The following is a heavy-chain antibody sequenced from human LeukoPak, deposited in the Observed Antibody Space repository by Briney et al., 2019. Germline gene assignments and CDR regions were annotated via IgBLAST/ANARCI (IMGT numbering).Heavy chain of an antibody. Sequence: GGSLRLSCAASGFTFSSYAMSWVRQAPGRGLDWVSTISSGGGIINYADSVRGRFTIARDNSKNTLYLQMNSLRAEDTAVYYCAKGGDYSDHATKNWGQGILVTVSS. D-gene: IGHD4-17*01. CDR1: GFTFSSYA. V-gene: IGHV3-23*01. J-gene: IGHJ4*02. CDR2: ISSGGGII. CDR3: AKGGDYSDHATKN.